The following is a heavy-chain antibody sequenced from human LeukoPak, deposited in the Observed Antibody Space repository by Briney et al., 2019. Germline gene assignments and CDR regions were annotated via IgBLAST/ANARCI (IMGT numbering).Heavy chain of an antibody. CDR3: ARALKGLRRRIGGTITFEYYYYMDV. CDR2: ISSSGSTI. D-gene: IGHD1-26*01. J-gene: IGHJ6*03. V-gene: IGHV3-48*03. CDR1: GFTFSSYE. Sequence: PGGSLRLSCAASGFTFSSYEMNWVRQAPGKGLEWVSYISSSGSTIYYADSVKGRFTISRDNGKNSLYLQMNSLRAEDTAVYYCARALKGLRRRIGGTITFEYYYYMDVWGKGTTVTISS.